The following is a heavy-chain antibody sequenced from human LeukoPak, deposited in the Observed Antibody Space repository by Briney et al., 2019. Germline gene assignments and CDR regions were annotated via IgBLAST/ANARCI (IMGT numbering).Heavy chain of an antibody. J-gene: IGHJ5*02. CDR3: ARVGMTTVTNSWFDP. CDR2: IYTSGST. Sequence: SETLSLTCTVSGGSISSYYWSWIRQPAGKGLEWIGRIYTSGSTNYNPSLKSRVTMSVDTSKNQFSLKLSSVTAADTDVYYCARVGMTTVTNSWFDPWGQGTLVTVSS. D-gene: IGHD4-17*01. V-gene: IGHV4-4*07. CDR1: GGSISSYY.